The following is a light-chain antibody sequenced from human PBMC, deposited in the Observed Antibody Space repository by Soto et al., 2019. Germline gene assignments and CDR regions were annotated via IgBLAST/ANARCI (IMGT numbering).Light chain of an antibody. CDR1: QSVSSSY. J-gene: IGKJ1*01. CDR2: GAS. V-gene: IGKV3-20*01. Sequence: IVLTQSPGTLSLSPGERATLSCRASQSVSSSYLAWYQQKPGQAPRLLIYGASSRATGIPGRFSGSGSGTDFTITISRLEPEDFAVYYCQQYGSSPWTFGQGTKVEIK. CDR3: QQYGSSPWT.